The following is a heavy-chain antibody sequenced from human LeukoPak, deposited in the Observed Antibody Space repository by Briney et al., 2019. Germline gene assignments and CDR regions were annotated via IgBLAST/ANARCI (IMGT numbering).Heavy chain of an antibody. Sequence: GGSLRLSCAASGFTLSTYSMNWVRQAPGRGLEWVSSISSSSSYIYYADSVKGRFTISRDNAKNSLYLQMNSLRAEDTAVYYCARDSMVVPAAISYFDYWGQGTLVTVSS. V-gene: IGHV3-21*01. CDR1: GFTLSTYS. D-gene: IGHD2-2*01. J-gene: IGHJ4*02. CDR2: ISSSSSYI. CDR3: ARDSMVVPAAISYFDY.